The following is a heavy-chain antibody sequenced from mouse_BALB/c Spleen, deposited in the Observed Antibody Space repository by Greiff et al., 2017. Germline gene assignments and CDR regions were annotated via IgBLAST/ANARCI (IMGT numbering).Heavy chain of an antibody. CDR2: ISYDGSN. D-gene: IGHD2-4*01. J-gene: IGHJ3*01. Sequence: EVKLMESGPGLVKPSQSLSLTCSVTGYSITSGYYWNWIRQFPGNKLEWMGYISYDGSNNYNPSLKNRISITRDTSKNQFFLKLNSVTTEDTATYYCARDYDYDGQFAYWGQGTLVTVSA. V-gene: IGHV3-6*02. CDR3: ARDYDYDGQFAY. CDR1: GYSITSGYY.